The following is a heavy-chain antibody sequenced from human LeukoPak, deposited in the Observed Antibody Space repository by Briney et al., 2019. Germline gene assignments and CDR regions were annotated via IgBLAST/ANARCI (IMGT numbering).Heavy chain of an antibody. CDR3: ARVRRGAGSSTYFDY. Sequence: SRDNSKNTLYLQMKSLRAEDTAVYYCARVRRGAGSSTYFDYWGQGTLVTVSS. V-gene: IGHV3-30*07. D-gene: IGHD3-10*01. J-gene: IGHJ4*02.